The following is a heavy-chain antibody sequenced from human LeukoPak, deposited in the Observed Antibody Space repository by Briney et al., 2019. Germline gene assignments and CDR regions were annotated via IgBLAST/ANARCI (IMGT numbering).Heavy chain of an antibody. CDR2: IYNSGGT. V-gene: IGHV3-66*01. D-gene: IGHD3-22*01. Sequence: GGSLRLSCAASGFTVSSKYMSWVRQAPGKGLEWLSVIYNSGGTYYADSVKGRFTISRDNSKNTLYLQMNSLRVEDTAVYFCARDCSASSSDYYPLGYWGQGTLVTVSS. CDR1: GFTVSSKY. J-gene: IGHJ4*02. CDR3: ARDCSASSSDYYPLGY.